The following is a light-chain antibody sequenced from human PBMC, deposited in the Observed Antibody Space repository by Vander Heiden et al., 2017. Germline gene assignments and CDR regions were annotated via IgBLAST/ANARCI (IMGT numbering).Light chain of an antibody. CDR2: AAS. CDR1: LGITNF. CDR3: QKYNSAPPT. J-gene: IGKJ1*01. Sequence: DVQMTQSPSSLSAFVGDRVTITCRASLGITNFLAWYQQKPGKIPKLLIYAASSLQSGVPSRFSGSGSGTDFTLTISSLQPEDVATYFCQKYNSAPPTFGQGTTVEIK. V-gene: IGKV1-27*01.